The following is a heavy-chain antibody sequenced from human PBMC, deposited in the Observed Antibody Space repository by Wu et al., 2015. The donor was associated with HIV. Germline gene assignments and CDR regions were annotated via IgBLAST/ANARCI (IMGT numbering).Heavy chain of an antibody. CDR3: ARDGIDYGGYSHNVYYFDY. D-gene: IGHD4-23*01. J-gene: IGHJ4*02. V-gene: IGHV1-69*12. CDR2: IIPIFRSA. CDR1: GGTFNNFA. Sequence: QVQLVQSGAEVKKPRSSVKVSCKASGGTFNNFAISWVRQAPGQGLEWMGGIIPIFRSANYAQKFQGRVTITADESTSTTYMELSDLKSEDTALYYCARDGIDYGGYSHNVYYFDYWGQGTLVTVSS.